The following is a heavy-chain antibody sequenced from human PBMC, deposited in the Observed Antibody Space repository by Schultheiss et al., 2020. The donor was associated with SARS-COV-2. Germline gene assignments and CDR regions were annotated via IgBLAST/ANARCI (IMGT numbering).Heavy chain of an antibody. CDR3: ARQYDILTGTRRDWYFDL. CDR2: IYYSGST. Sequence: SETLSLTCTVSGGSISSSSYYWGWIRQPPGKGLEWIGSIYYSGSTYYNPSLKSRVTISVDTSKNQFSLKLSSVTAADTAVYYCARQYDILTGTRRDWYFDLWGRGTLVTVSS. J-gene: IGHJ2*01. D-gene: IGHD3-9*01. V-gene: IGHV4-39*01. CDR1: GGSISSSSYY.